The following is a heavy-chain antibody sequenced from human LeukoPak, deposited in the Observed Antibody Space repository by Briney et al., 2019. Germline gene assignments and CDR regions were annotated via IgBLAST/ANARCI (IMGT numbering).Heavy chain of an antibody. Sequence: GGSLRLSCAAPGFTFSSYAMSWVRQAPGKGLEWVSAISGSGGSTYYADSVKGRFTISRDNSKNTLYLQMNSLRAEDTAVYYCAKDTFIMITFGGVIVEPRDDYWGQGTLVTVSS. D-gene: IGHD3-16*02. V-gene: IGHV3-23*01. J-gene: IGHJ4*02. CDR2: ISGSGGST. CDR3: AKDTFIMITFGGVIVEPRDDY. CDR1: GFTFSSYA.